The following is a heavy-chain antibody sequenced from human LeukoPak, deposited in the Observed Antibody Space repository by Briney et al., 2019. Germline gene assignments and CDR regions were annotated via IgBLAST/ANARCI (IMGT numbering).Heavy chain of an antibody. Sequence: SETLSLTCTVSGYSISSGYLWGWIRPPPGKGLEWIGSIYSSGSTYYNPSLKSRVIIIIDTPKNHFSLTLSSVTAADTAVYYCARSDGYGLVGIWGQGTMVTVSS. CDR1: GYSISSGYL. V-gene: IGHV4-38-2*02. CDR2: IYSSGST. CDR3: ARSDGYGLVGI. D-gene: IGHD3-10*01. J-gene: IGHJ3*02.